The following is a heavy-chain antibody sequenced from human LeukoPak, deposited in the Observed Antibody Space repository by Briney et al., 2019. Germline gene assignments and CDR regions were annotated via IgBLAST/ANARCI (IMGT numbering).Heavy chain of an antibody. CDR1: GGSISSYY. CDR2: IYYSGST. V-gene: IGHV4-59*01. CDR3: ARGIAARHDY. Sequence: SETLSLTCTVSGGSISSYYWSWIRQPPGKGLEWIGYIYYSGSTNYNPSLKSRVTISVDTSKNQFSLKLSSVTAADTAVYYCARGIAARHDYWGQGTLVTVSP. J-gene: IGHJ4*02. D-gene: IGHD6-6*01.